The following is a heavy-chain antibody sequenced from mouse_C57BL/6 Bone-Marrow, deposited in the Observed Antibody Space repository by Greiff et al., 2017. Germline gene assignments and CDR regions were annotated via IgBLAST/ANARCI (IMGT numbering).Heavy chain of an antibody. J-gene: IGHJ2*01. CDR3: ARYYYGSSQYYFDY. CDR1: GYTFTSYW. V-gene: IGHV14-3*01. CDR2: IDPANGNT. D-gene: IGHD1-1*01. Sequence: EVQLQQPGAELVRPGTSVKLSCKASGYTFTSYWMHWVKQRPEQGLEWIGRIDPANGNTKYAPKFQGKATITADTSSNTAYLQLSSLTSEDTAIYYCARYYYGSSQYYFDYWGQGTTLTVSS.